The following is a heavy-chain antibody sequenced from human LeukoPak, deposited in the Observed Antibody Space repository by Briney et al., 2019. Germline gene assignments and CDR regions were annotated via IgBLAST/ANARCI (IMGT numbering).Heavy chain of an antibody. CDR2: IYTSGST. CDR3: ARTRRGYVGYYDY. D-gene: IGHD5-12*01. V-gene: IGHV4-61*02. Sequence: SETLSLTCTVSGVSISSDSYYWSWIRQPAGKGLEWIGRIYTSGSTNYNPSLKSRVTISVDTSKNQFSLKLSSVTATDTAVYYCARTRRGYVGYYDYWGQGTLVTVSS. CDR1: GVSISSDSYY. J-gene: IGHJ4*02.